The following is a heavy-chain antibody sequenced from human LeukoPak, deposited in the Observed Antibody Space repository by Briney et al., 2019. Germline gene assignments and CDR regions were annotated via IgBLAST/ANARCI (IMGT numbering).Heavy chain of an antibody. CDR3: ASSTSYLGQTFDY. V-gene: IGHV4-4*09. Sequence: SETLSLTCTVSGGSISSYYWSWIRQPPEKGLEWIGYIYTSGSTNYNPSLKSRVTISVDTSKNQFSLKLSSVTAADTAVYYCASSTSYLGQTFDYWGQGTLVTVSS. D-gene: IGHD2-2*01. CDR2: IYTSGST. J-gene: IGHJ4*02. CDR1: GGSISSYY.